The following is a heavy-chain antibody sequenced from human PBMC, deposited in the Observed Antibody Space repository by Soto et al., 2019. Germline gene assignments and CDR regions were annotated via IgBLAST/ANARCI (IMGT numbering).Heavy chain of an antibody. V-gene: IGHV1-18*01. CDR3: ARDEHGDYTGSDAFDI. D-gene: IGHD4-17*01. CDR2: ISAYNGNT. CDR1: GYTFTSYG. J-gene: IGHJ3*02. Sequence: QVQLVQSGAEVKKPGASVKVSCKASGYTFTSYGISWVRQAPGQGLEWMGWISAYNGNTNYAQKLQGRVTMTTDTATSTAYMELRSLRSDDTAVYYCARDEHGDYTGSDAFDIWGQGTMVTVSS.